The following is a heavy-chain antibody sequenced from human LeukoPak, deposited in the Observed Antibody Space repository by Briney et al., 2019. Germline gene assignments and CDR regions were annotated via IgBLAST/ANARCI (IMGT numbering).Heavy chain of an antibody. CDR2: IYHSGST. D-gene: IGHD4-17*01. J-gene: IGHJ4*02. CDR1: GYSISSGYY. CDR3: ARVDYGDYSLDRVFDY. Sequence: SETLSLTCTVSGYSISSGYYWGWIRQPPGKGLEWIGSIYHSGSTYYNPSLKSRVTISVDTSKNQFSLKLSSVTAADTAVYYCARVDYGDYSLDRVFDYWGQGTLVTVSS. V-gene: IGHV4-38-2*02.